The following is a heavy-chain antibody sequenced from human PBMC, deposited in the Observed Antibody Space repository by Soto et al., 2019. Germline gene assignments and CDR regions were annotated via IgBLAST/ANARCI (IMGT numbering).Heavy chain of an antibody. Sequence: GGSLRLSCAVSGFTVSNNYMSWVRQAPGKGLEGVSVIYSGGYTAYGDSVKGRFTISRDNSKNTLYLQMNSLRADDTAVYYCARHRYAGYSYGLYWFDPWGQGALVTVSS. CDR1: GFTVSNNY. V-gene: IGHV3-66*04. CDR2: IYSGGYT. D-gene: IGHD5-18*01. CDR3: ARHRYAGYSYGLYWFDP. J-gene: IGHJ5*02.